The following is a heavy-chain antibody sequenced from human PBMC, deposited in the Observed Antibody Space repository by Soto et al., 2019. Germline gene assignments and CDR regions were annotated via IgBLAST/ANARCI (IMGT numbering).Heavy chain of an antibody. CDR3: ARGAPWDYLAPDY. CDR1: GYTLTSYA. Sequence: QVQLVQSGAEVKKPGASVKLSCKASGYTLTSYALSWVRQAPGRGLEWMGWSSAYNDNTNYAQKVQGRVTMTTDISSTTAYLELRSLRSDDTAVYYCARGAPWDYLAPDYWGQGTLVTVSS. V-gene: IGHV1-18*01. J-gene: IGHJ4*02. D-gene: IGHD3-16*01. CDR2: SSAYNDNT.